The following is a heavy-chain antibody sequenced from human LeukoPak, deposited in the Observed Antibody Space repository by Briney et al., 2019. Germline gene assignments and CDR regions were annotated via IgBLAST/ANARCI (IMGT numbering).Heavy chain of an antibody. CDR2: TSHSGST. CDR1: GGSISSSH. D-gene: IGHD3-22*01. CDR3: ARGYYDARGDSNPFDI. V-gene: IGHV4-59*01. J-gene: IGHJ3*02. Sequence: SETLSLTCAVSGGSISSSHWSWIRQPPERGLEWIGYTSHSGSTNYKPSLKSRVSISIDTSKNQFSLKLTSVTAADTAMYYCARGYYDARGDSNPFDIWGQGTMVTVSS.